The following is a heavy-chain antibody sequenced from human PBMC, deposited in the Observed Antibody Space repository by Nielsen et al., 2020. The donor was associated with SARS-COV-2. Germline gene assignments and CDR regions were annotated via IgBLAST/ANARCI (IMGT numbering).Heavy chain of an antibody. D-gene: IGHD1-26*01. CDR2: ISGSGGST. CDR1: GFTFENHA. V-gene: IGHV3-23*01. CDR3: AQPYESGSYSEAENFQD. J-gene: IGHJ1*01. Sequence: GESLKISCATSGFTFENHAMNWVRQAPGKGLEWVSAISGSGGSTYYPNSVKGRFTVSRDNSKNPLDLQMNDVRPDDTGLYVCAQPYESGSYSEAENFQDWGQGTLVTVSS.